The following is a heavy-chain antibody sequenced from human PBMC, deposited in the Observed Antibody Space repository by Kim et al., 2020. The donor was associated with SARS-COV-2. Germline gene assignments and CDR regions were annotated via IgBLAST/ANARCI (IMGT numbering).Heavy chain of an antibody. CDR2: IKQDGSEK. V-gene: IGHV3-7*01. Sequence: GGSLRLSCAASGFTFSSYWMSWVRQAPGKGLEWVANIKQDGSEKYYVDSVKDRFTISRDNAKNSLYLQMNSLRAEDTAVYYCAREGYSSSWYPLYFDYWGQGTLVTVSS. CDR3: AREGYSSSWYPLYFDY. CDR1: GFTFSSYW. J-gene: IGHJ4*02. D-gene: IGHD6-13*01.